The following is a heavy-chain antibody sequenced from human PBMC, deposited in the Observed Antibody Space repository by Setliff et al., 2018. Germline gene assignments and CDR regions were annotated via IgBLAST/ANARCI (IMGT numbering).Heavy chain of an antibody. D-gene: IGHD5-18*01. CDR3: AKFVGYTYGYDY. CDR1: GFTFSDYY. CDR2: ITNSGGTI. Sequence: GGSLRLSCAASGFTFSDYYMSWIRQAPGKGLEWVSYITNSGGTIYYAGSVKGRFTISRDNAKNSLFLQMNSLRAEDTALYYCAKFVGYTYGYDYWGRGTLVTVS. V-gene: IGHV3-11*04. J-gene: IGHJ4*02.